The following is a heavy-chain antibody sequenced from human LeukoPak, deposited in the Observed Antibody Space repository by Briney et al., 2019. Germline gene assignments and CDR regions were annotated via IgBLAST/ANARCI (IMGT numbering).Heavy chain of an antibody. V-gene: IGHV4-34*01. CDR3: ASSLGELSLNPGDY. CDR2: INHSGST. D-gene: IGHD3-16*02. J-gene: IGHJ4*02. Sequence: PSETLSLTCAAYGGSFSGYYWSWIRQPPGKGLEWIGEINHSGSTNYNPSLKSRVTISVNTSKNQFSLKLSSVTAADTAVYYCASSLGELSLNPGDYWGQGTLVTVSS. CDR1: GGSFSGYY.